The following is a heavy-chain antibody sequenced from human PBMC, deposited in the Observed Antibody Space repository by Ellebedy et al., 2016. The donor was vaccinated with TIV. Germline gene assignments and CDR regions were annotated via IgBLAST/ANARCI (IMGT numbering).Heavy chain of an antibody. J-gene: IGHJ3*02. V-gene: IGHV3-7*01. CDR2: IRQAGSEK. CDR3: ATDGSYGDYLSPTHAFVI. CDR1: GFTFSSYW. D-gene: IGHD4-17*01. Sequence: GGSLRLSCAASGFTFSSYWMTWVRQAPGKGLEWVANIRQAGSEKYYVDSVKGRFTISRDKAKNSLYLHLNSLRAEDTAMYYCATDGSYGDYLSPTHAFVIWGQGTMVTVSS.